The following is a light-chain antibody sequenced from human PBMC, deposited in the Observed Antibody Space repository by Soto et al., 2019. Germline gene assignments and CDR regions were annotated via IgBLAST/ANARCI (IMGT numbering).Light chain of an antibody. CDR1: SSDGGGYNS. CDR2: EVS. J-gene: IGLJ1*01. CDR3: SSYTTSSTLLYV. Sequence: QSALTQPASVSGSPGQSITISCTGTSSDGGGYNSVSWYQQHPGKAPKLMIYEVSNRPSGVSNRFSGSKSGNTASLTITGLHAEHEADYYCSSYTTSSTLLYVFGTGTKVTVL. V-gene: IGLV2-14*01.